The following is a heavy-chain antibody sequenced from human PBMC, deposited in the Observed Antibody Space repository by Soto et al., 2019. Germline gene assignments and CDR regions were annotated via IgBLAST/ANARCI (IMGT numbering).Heavy chain of an antibody. CDR1: GFTFSSYS. CDR3: PRFGYSRAYYGMNV. V-gene: IGHV3-21*01. D-gene: IGHD3-22*01. Sequence: EVQLVESGGGLVKPGGSLRLSCAASGFTFSSYSMNWVRQAAGKGLEWLSSISSINYIFYADSVKGRFTISRDNAKNSLYLQMNSLRAEDTAVYYCPRFGYSRAYYGMNVSGQGTTVTVSS. CDR2: ISSINYI. J-gene: IGHJ6*02.